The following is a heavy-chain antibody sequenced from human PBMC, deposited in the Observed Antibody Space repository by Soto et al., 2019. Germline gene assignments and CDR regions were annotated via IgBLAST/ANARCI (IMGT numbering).Heavy chain of an antibody. CDR2: IYHSGST. V-gene: IGHV4-4*02. J-gene: IGHJ4*02. Sequence: PSETLSLTCAVSGGSISSSNWWSWVRQPPGKGLEWIGEIYHSGSTNYNPSLKSRVTISVDKSKNQFSLKLSSVTAADTAVYYCARGSTMVRGAPWYWGQGTLVTVSS. D-gene: IGHD3-10*01. CDR1: GGSISSSNW. CDR3: ARGSTMVRGAPWY.